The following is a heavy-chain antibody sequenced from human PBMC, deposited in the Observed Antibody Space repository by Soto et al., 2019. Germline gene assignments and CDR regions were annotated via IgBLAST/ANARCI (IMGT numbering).Heavy chain of an antibody. Sequence: QITLKESGPTLVKPTQTLTLTCTFSGFSLTTRGKGVGWIRQPPGKALEWLALIYWDDDKRYRPSLKSRLTIPKDPSRNHVVHTMTNMDPVDTATHHCAHRQLPTSDPGWLDPLGQGTLVTVSS. D-gene: IGHD2-2*01. V-gene: IGHV2-5*02. CDR2: IYWDDDK. CDR1: GFSLTTRGKG. CDR3: AHRQLPTSDPGWLDP. J-gene: IGHJ5*02.